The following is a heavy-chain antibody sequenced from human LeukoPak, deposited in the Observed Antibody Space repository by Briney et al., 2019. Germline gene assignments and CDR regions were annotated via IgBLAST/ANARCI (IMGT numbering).Heavy chain of an antibody. Sequence: GGSLRLSCAASGFTFSSYAMSWVRQAPGKGLEWVSAISGSGGSTYYADSVKGRFTISRDNSKNTLYLQMNSLRAEDTAVYYCAKNFIRGSGSYIGFDYWGQGTLVTVSS. CDR3: AKNFIRGSGSYIGFDY. J-gene: IGHJ4*02. V-gene: IGHV3-23*01. D-gene: IGHD3-10*01. CDR1: GFTFSSYA. CDR2: ISGSGGST.